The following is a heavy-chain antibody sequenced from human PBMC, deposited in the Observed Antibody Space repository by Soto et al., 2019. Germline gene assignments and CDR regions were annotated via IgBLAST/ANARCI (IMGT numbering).Heavy chain of an antibody. CDR2: INAGNGNT. J-gene: IGHJ4*02. Sequence: ASVKVSCKASGYTFTSYAMHWLRQAPGQRLEWMGWINAGNGNTKYSQKFQGRVTITRDTSASTAYMELSSLRSEDTAVYYCARAKDIVVVPAAPPDGGNYFDYWGQGTLVTVSS. CDR1: GYTFTSYA. V-gene: IGHV1-3*01. CDR3: ARAKDIVVVPAAPPDGGNYFDY. D-gene: IGHD2-2*01.